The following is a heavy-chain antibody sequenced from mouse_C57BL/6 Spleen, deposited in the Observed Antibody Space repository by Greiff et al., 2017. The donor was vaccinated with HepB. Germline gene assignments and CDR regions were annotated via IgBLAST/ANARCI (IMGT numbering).Heavy chain of an antibody. Sequence: EVQLQQSGPELVKPGASVKISCKASGYSFTGYYMNWVKQSPEKSLEWIGEINPSTGGTTYNQKFKAKATLTVDKSSSTAYIQLKSLTSEDSAVYYCARRWAYWGQGTLVTVSA. D-gene: IGHD1-1*02. V-gene: IGHV1-42*01. J-gene: IGHJ3*01. CDR1: GYSFTGYY. CDR3: ARRWAY. CDR2: INPSTGGT.